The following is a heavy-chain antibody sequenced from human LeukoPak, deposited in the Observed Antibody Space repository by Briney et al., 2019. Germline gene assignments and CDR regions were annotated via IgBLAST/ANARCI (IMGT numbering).Heavy chain of an antibody. J-gene: IGHJ4*02. CDR3: ARDLRTVRI. CDR1: GFTFTDSY. V-gene: IGHV3-11*06. Sequence: GGSLRLSCAASGFTFTDSYMTWVRQAPGKGLEWLSYISGSGGDTNYADSVRGRFTISRDNAKNSLYLQMNSLRVEDTAVYYCARDLRTVRIWDQGTLVTVSS. CDR2: ISGSGGDT. D-gene: IGHD1-1*01.